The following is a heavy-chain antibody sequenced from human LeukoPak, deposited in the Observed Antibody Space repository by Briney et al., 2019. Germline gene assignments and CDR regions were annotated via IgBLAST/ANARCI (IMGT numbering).Heavy chain of an antibody. D-gene: IGHD4-23*01. CDR1: EFTVSGNY. CDR2: IYSGGTT. V-gene: IGHV3-53*01. J-gene: IGHJ4*02. CDR3: ARRAGGYSHPYDY. Sequence: GGSLRLACAVSEFTVSGNYMCWVRQAPGKGLEWVSLIYSGGTTYYADSVKGRFTISRDNSKNTLYLQMNSLRAEDTAVYYCARRAGGYSHPYDYWGQGILVTVSS.